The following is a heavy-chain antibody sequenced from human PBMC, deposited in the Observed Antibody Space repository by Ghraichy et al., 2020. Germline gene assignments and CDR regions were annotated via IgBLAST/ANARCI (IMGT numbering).Heavy chain of an antibody. CDR1: GFTFNFYG. CDR2: IWYDGTNK. CDR3: ARDGPGRVGVVNRVGDYMDV. V-gene: IGHV3-33*01. J-gene: IGHJ6*03. Sequence: GGSLRLSCAASGFTFNFYGMHWVRQAPGKGLDWVALIWYDGTNKYYADSVRGRFTISRDNSKNTLYLQMNSLTVEDTAVYYCARDGPGRVGVVNRVGDYMDVWGKGTTVTVSS. D-gene: IGHD3-3*01.